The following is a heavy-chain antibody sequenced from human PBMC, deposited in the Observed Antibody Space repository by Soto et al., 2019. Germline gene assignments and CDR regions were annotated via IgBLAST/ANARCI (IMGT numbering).Heavy chain of an antibody. CDR3: ARDFSYGSE. CDR1: GFTFSSYA. V-gene: IGHV3-30-3*01. D-gene: IGHD5-18*01. J-gene: IGHJ4*02. CDR2: ISYDGSNK. Sequence: GGSLRLSCAASGFTFSSYAMHWVRQAPGKGLEWVAVISYDGSNKYYADSVKGRFTISRDNSKNTLYLQMNSLRAEDTAVYYCARDFSYGSEWGQGTLVTVSS.